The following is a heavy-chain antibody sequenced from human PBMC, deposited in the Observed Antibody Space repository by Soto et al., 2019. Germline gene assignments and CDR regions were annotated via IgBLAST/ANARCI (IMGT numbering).Heavy chain of an antibody. CDR1: GFTFSRYA. V-gene: IGHV3-23*01. J-gene: IGHJ6*02. CDR2: ISSRGDRT. D-gene: IGHD5-18*01. CDR3: AKETGYSYGFQPNALDV. Sequence: GGSPRLACAGSGFTFSRYAMNRVRQAPGKGLEWVSIISSRGDRTSYAESVKGRFTISRDDSKNTLFLHMNSLGAEDTAVYYCAKETGYSYGFQPNALDVWGQGTTVTVSS.